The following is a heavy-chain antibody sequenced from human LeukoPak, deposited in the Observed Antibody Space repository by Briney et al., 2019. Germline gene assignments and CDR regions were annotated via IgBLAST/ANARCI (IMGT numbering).Heavy chain of an antibody. CDR1: GFTFSSYG. J-gene: IGHJ3*02. CDR2: ISSSGGST. CDR3: AKHTVGVTRVYAFDI. D-gene: IGHD1-26*01. V-gene: IGHV3-23*01. Sequence: SGGSLRLSCAASGFTFSSYGMSWVRQAPGKGLEWVSAISSSGGSTYSTDSVKCRFTISRDNSKNTLYLQMNSLRAEDTAVYYCAKHTVGVTRVYAFDIWGQGTMVTVSS.